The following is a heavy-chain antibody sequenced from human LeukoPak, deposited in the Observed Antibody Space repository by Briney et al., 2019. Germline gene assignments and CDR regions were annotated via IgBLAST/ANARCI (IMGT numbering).Heavy chain of an antibody. CDR3: ASGSGWRSNFYYNRDV. D-gene: IGHD6-19*01. CDR2: MNPNNGDT. Sequence: ASVKVSCKASGYSFISCDISWVRQAPGQGLEWMVWMNPNNGDTEYAQKFQGRLTITTNTATSTTYMELRSLTIEDTAVYYCASGSGWRSNFYYNRDVWGKGTTVTVSS. J-gene: IGHJ6*03. V-gene: IGHV1-8*03. CDR1: GYSFISCD.